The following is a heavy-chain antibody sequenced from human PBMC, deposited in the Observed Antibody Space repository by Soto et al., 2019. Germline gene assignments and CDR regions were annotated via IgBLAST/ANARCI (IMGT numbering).Heavy chain of an antibody. CDR1: GYSFTSYW. V-gene: IGHV5-10-1*01. CDR3: ARHVRGSQVGYYVMDV. J-gene: IGHJ6*02. CDR2: IDPSDSYT. Sequence: PGESLKISCKGSGYSFTSYWISWVRQMPGKGLEWMGKIDPSDSYTNYSPSFQGHVTISADKSISTAYLQWSSLKASDTAMYYCARHVRGSQVGYYVMDVWRQGNTVTVSS. D-gene: IGHD3-16*01.